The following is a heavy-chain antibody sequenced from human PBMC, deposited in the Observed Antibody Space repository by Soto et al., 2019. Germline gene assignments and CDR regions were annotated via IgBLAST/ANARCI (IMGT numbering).Heavy chain of an antibody. J-gene: IGHJ4*02. CDR3: ARDNPFSAAAGGLDH. V-gene: IGHV3-21*01. D-gene: IGHD6-13*01. Sequence: GGSLRLSCAASGFTFSSYSMNWVRQAPGKGLEWVSSISSSSSYIYYADSVKGRFTISRDNAKNSLYLQMNSLRAEDTAVYYCARDNPFSAAAGGLDHWGQGTLVTVSS. CDR2: ISSSSSYI. CDR1: GFTFSSYS.